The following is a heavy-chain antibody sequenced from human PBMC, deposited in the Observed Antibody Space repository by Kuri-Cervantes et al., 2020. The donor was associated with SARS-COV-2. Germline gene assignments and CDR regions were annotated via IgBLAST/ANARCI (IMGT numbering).Heavy chain of an antibody. CDR2: ISNSGSTI. CDR3: VRDGDHWNFDY. D-gene: IGHD1-1*01. CDR1: GFTFSDYY. V-gene: IGHV3-11*04. Sequence: GESLKISCAASGFTFSDYYMTWIRQAPGKGLECVSYISNSGSTIYYADSVKGRFTISRDNAKNSLYLQMNSLRAEDTAVYYCVRDGDHWNFDYWGQGTLVTVSS. J-gene: IGHJ4*02.